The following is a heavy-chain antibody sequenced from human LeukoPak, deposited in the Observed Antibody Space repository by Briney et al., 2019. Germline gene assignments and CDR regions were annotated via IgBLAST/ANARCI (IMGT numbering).Heavy chain of an antibody. D-gene: IGHD2-2*01. V-gene: IGHV1-18*01. CDR1: GYTFTSYG. J-gene: IGHJ6*02. Sequence: ASVKVSCKASGYTFTSYGISWVRQAPGQGLEWMRWISAYNGNTNYAQKLQGRVTMTTDTSTSTAYMELRSLRSDDTAVYYCARVLAEWEDIVVVPAAMPPTAYYYYGMDVWGQGTTVTVSS. CDR3: ARVLAEWEDIVVVPAAMPPTAYYYYGMDV. CDR2: ISAYNGNT.